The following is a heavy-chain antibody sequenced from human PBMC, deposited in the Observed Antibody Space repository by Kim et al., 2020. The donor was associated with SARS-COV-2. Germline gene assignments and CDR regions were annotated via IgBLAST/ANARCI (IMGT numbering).Heavy chain of an antibody. Sequence: GGSLRLSCAASGFSVSNYWINWVRQAPGKGLVWVSRISSDGRYTHYADSVKGRFTLSRDNAENTLFLQMNSLRAEDTAVYYCARGMFSSGFDVWGQGTTVTVSS. D-gene: IGHD3-10*02. J-gene: IGHJ6*02. CDR3: ARGMFSSGFDV. V-gene: IGHV3-74*01. CDR2: ISSDGRYT. CDR1: GFSVSNYW.